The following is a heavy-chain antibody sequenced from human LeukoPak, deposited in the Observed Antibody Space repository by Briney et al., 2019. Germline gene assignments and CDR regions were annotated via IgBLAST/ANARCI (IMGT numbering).Heavy chain of an antibody. CDR1: GFTFSSYW. Sequence: GSLRLSCAASGFTFSSYWMSWVRQAPGKGLEWVANIKQDGSEKYYVDSVKGRFTISRDNAKNSLYLQMNSLRAEDTAVYYCAREDGYYGDSRGFDYWGQGTLVTVSS. CDR2: IKQDGSEK. CDR3: AREDGYYGDSRGFDY. D-gene: IGHD4-17*01. J-gene: IGHJ4*02. V-gene: IGHV3-7*01.